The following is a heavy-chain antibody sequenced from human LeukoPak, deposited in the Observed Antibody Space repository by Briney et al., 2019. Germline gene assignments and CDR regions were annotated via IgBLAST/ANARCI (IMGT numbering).Heavy chain of an antibody. D-gene: IGHD3-10*01. CDR1: GDSISSYY. J-gene: IGHJ4*02. Sequence: SETLSLTCTVSGDSISSYYWSWLRQPPGKGLECVGYIYYSGSTNYNPSLKSRVTVSVDTSKNQFSLKLSSVTAADTAVYYCARGGPWFGELRGYFDYWGQGTLVSVSS. CDR3: ARGGPWFGELRGYFDY. V-gene: IGHV4-59*01. CDR2: IYYSGST.